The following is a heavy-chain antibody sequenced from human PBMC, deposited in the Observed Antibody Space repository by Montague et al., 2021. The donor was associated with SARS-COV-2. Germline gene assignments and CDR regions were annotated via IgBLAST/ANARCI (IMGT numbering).Heavy chain of an antibody. V-gene: IGHV6-1*01. CDR2: TYYRSKWYN. J-gene: IGHJ4*02. Sequence: CAISGDSVSSNIATWNWIRQSPSRGLGWLGRTYYRSKWYNDYAESVKSRITIDPDTSKHQFSLHLNSVTPEDTAVYYCAGIPVGSKYYFDFWGQGTLVTVPS. CDR1: GDSVSSNIAT. D-gene: IGHD2-2*01. CDR3: AGIPVGSKYYFDF.